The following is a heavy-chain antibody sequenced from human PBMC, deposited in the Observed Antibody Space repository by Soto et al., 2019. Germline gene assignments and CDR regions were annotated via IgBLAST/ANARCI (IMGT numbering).Heavy chain of an antibody. Sequence: GGSLRLSCAASGFTFSSYAMSWVRQAPGKGLEWVSAISGSGGSTYYADSVKGRFTISRDNSKNRLYLQMNSLRAEDTAVYYCANTAYGSDNYYYYYMDVWGKGTTVTVSS. CDR1: GFTFSSYA. CDR3: ANTAYGSDNYYYYYMDV. D-gene: IGHD3-10*01. V-gene: IGHV3-23*01. J-gene: IGHJ6*03. CDR2: ISGSGGST.